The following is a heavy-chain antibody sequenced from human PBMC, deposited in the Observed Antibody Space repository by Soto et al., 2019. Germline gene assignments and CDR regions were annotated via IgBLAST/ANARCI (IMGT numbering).Heavy chain of an antibody. CDR3: ARDPTPQITMIVVGYYGMEV. J-gene: IGHJ6*02. D-gene: IGHD3-22*01. CDR1: GGTFSSYA. V-gene: IGHV1-69*13. CDR2: IIPIFGTA. Sequence: GASVKVSSKASGGTFSSYAISSLRQAPGQGLEWMGGIIPIFGTANYAQKFQGRVTITADESTSTAYMELSSLRSEDTAVYYCARDPTPQITMIVVGYYGMEVWGQGHTVTGTS.